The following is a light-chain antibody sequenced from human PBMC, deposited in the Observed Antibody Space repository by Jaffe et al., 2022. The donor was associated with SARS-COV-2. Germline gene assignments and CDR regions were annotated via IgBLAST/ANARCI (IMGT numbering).Light chain of an antibody. CDR1: RSNIGSNT. J-gene: IGLJ2*01. Sequence: QSVLTQPPSASGTPGQRVTISCSGSRSNIGSNTVTWYQQFPGTAPKLLIYSTNQRPSGVPDRFSGSKSGTSASLAISGLQSEDEADYFCSAWDDSLRGVVFGGGTKLTVL. CDR3: SAWDDSLRGVV. CDR2: STN. V-gene: IGLV1-44*01.